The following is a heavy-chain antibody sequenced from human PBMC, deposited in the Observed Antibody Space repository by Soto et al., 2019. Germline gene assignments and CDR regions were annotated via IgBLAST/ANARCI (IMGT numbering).Heavy chain of an antibody. D-gene: IGHD2-2*01. CDR1: GYTFTANY. CDR2: MNTRTGGT. J-gene: IGHJ5*02. V-gene: IGHV1-2*02. CDR3: TRGTSTSWFDP. Sequence: QVQLVQSGAEVKKPGASVKVSCRASGYTFTANYIHWVRQAPGQGLEWMGWMNTRTGGTMYGERRQGRVTMTGDTSISTAYMELSTLRSDDTAMYYCTRGTSTSWFDPWGQGTLVTI.